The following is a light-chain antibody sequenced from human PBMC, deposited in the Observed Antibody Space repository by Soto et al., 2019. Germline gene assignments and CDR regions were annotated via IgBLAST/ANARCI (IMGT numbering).Light chain of an antibody. Sequence: EKVMTQSPATLSVSPGETATLSCRASQTVRTNLAWYQQKPGQAPRLLIYDAATRATGIPARFSGSGSETEFTLTISSLQSEDFAVYYCQQYNYLWTFGQGTKVEIK. CDR3: QQYNYLWT. CDR1: QTVRTN. J-gene: IGKJ1*01. V-gene: IGKV3-15*01. CDR2: DAA.